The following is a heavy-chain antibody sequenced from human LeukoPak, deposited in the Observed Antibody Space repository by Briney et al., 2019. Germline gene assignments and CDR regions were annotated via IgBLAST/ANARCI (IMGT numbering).Heavy chain of an antibody. CDR2: ISAYNGNT. CDR1: GYTFTSYG. Sequence: ASVKVSCKASGYTFTSYGIIWVRQAPGLGLEWMGWISAYNGNTNYAQKLQGRVTMTTDTSTSTAYMELRSLRSDDTAVYYCAKSPGVLRFLEWPLTHRPDYWGQGTLVTVSS. V-gene: IGHV1-18*01. J-gene: IGHJ4*02. D-gene: IGHD3-3*01. CDR3: AKSPGVLRFLEWPLTHRPDY.